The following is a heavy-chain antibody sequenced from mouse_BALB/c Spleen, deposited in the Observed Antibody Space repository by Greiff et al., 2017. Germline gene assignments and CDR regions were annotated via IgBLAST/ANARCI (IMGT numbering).Heavy chain of an antibody. Sequence: EVQVVESGGDLVKPGGSLKLSCAASGFTFSSYGMSWVRQTPDKRLEWVATISSGGSYTYYPDSVKGRFTISRDNAKNTLYLQMSSLKSEDTAMYYCARHVRMSTTGYYAMDYWGQGTSGTVSS. J-gene: IGHJ4*01. CDR2: ISSGGSYT. CDR3: ARHVRMSTTGYYAMDY. CDR1: GFTFSSYG. D-gene: IGHD2-4*01. V-gene: IGHV5-6*01.